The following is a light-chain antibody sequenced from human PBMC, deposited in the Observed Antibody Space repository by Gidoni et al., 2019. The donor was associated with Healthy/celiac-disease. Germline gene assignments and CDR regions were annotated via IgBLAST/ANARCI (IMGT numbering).Light chain of an antibody. CDR1: KLGDKY. CDR3: QAWDRV. J-gene: IGLJ2*01. Sequence: SYEQTQPPSVSVSPGQTASITCSGDKLGDKYACWYHQKPGQSPVLVIYQDSKRPSGIPERFSGSNSGNTSTLTISGTQAMDEADYYCQAWDRVFGGGTKLTVL. CDR2: QDS. V-gene: IGLV3-1*01.